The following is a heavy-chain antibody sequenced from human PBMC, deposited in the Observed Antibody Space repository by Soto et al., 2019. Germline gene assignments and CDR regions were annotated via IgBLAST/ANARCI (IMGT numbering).Heavy chain of an antibody. CDR1: DLTMRYGPYS. V-gene: IGHV4-30-2*06. D-gene: IGHD5-18*01. Sequence: SQSLSLTRSVSDLTMRYGPYSWNCFRQSPGKGLEWLAYIAHVQTTYYGAALRSRVSLSIHRTRTQFFRSQSSMTPADKAVYYCGMGGGYDSFDFWAQGIQVTVYS. J-gene: IGHJ4*02. CDR2: IAHVQTT. CDR3: GMGGGYDSFDF.